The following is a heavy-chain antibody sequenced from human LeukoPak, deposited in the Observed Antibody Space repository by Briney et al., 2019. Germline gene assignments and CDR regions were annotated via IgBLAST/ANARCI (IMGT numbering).Heavy chain of an antibody. V-gene: IGHV1-2*02. CDR1: GHTFTGYY. J-gene: IGHJ4*02. D-gene: IGHD5-24*01. Sequence: ASVKVSCKASGHTFTGYYLHWVRQAPGQGLEWLGWINPNSGGTNYAQKFQGRVTMTRDTSISTAYMELSRLRSDDTAVYYCARGRDGYNYWGQGTLVTVSS. CDR3: ARGRDGYNY. CDR2: INPNSGGT.